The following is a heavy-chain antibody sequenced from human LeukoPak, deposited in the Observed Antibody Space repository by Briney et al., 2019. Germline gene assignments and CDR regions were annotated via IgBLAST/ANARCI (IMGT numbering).Heavy chain of an antibody. D-gene: IGHD1-26*01. Sequence: SETLSLTCTVSGGSISSYYWSWIRQPPGKGLEWIGYIYYSGSTNYNPSLKSRVTISVDKSKNQFSLKLSSVTAADTAVYYCARGRVGATAAGYYYYMDVWGKGTTVTVSS. CDR2: IYYSGST. J-gene: IGHJ6*03. CDR1: GGSISSYY. CDR3: ARGRVGATAAGYYYYMDV. V-gene: IGHV4-59*12.